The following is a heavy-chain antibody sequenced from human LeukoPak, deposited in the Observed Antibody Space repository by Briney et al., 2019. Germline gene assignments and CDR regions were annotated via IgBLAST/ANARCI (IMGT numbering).Heavy chain of an antibody. Sequence: GGSLRLSCVASGFTFGKYWMSWVRQAPGKGLEWVANIKLDGSEKNYVDSVKGRFTISRDNTKNSLYLQMNSLRAEDTAVYYCARDLAAAGTFDYWGQGTLVTVSS. CDR2: IKLDGSEK. J-gene: IGHJ4*02. CDR3: ARDLAAAGTFDY. D-gene: IGHD6-13*01. CDR1: GFTFGKYW. V-gene: IGHV3-7*01.